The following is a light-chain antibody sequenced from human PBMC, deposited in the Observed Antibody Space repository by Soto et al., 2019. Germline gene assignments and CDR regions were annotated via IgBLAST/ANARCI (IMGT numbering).Light chain of an antibody. Sequence: DIQMTQSPSSVSASVGDRVTITCRARQVISSRLAWYQQKPGKAPHLLIYAASILQSGVPSRFSGSGSETDFTLTIGSLQPEDFATYYCQQSNCFPLTFGGGTKVEIK. V-gene: IGKV1-12*01. CDR2: AAS. J-gene: IGKJ4*01. CDR3: QQSNCFPLT. CDR1: QVISSR.